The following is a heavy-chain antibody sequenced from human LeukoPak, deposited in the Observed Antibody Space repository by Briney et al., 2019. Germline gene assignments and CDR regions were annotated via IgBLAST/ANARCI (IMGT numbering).Heavy chain of an antibody. V-gene: IGHV3-21*01. Sequence: GGSLRLSCAASGFAFSSYSMNWVRQAPGKGLEWVSSISSSSSYIYYADSVKGRFTISRDNAKNSLYLQMNSLRAEDTAVYYCARDSTGGSSAFDYWGRGTLVTVSS. CDR1: GFAFSSYS. CDR3: ARDSTGGSSAFDY. D-gene: IGHD3-16*01. CDR2: ISSSSSYI. J-gene: IGHJ4*02.